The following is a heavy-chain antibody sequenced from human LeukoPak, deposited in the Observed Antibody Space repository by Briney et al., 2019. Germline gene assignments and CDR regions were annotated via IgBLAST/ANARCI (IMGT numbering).Heavy chain of an antibody. CDR2: ITASGGST. V-gene: IGHV3-23*01. D-gene: IGHD1-26*01. J-gene: IGHJ3*02. CDR3: ANLQVGATAGYAFDI. CDR1: GFTFSSYG. Sequence: PGGSLRLSCAASGFTFSSYGMSWVRQAPGRGLEWVSAITASGGSTYYADSVKGRFTISRDNSKNTLYLQMNSLRAEDTAVYYCANLQVGATAGYAFDIWGQGTMVTVSS.